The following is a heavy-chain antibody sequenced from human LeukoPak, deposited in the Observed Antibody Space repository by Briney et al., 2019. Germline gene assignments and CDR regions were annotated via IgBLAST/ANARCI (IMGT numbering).Heavy chain of an antibody. CDR1: GFTFSSYS. CDR3: ARERAVTTPYYYYYMDV. D-gene: IGHD4-17*01. CDR2: ISSSSSYI. J-gene: IGHJ6*03. V-gene: IGHV3-21*01. Sequence: PGGSLRLSSAASGFTFSSYSMNWVRQAPGKGLEWVSSISSSSSYIYYADSVKGRFTISRDNAKNSLFLQMNSLRPEDTAVYYCARERAVTTPYYYYYMDVWGKGTTVTVSS.